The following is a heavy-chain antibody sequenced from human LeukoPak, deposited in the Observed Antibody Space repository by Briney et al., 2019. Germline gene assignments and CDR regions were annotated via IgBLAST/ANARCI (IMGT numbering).Heavy chain of an antibody. J-gene: IGHJ5*02. CDR2: INPNSGGT. D-gene: IGHD6-19*01. CDR3: ARDLGIAVNWFDP. CDR1: GYTFTGYY. V-gene: IGHV1-2*02. Sequence: AASVKVSCKASGYTFTGYYMHWVRQAPGQGLEWMGWINPNSGGTNYAQKFQGRVTMTRDTSISTAYMELSRLRSDDTAVYYCARDLGIAVNWFDPWGQGTLVTVSS.